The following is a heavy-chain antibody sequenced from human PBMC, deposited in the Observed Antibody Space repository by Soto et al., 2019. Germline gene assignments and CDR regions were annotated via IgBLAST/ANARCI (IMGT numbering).Heavy chain of an antibody. J-gene: IGHJ6*02. CDR2: IIPIFGTA. CDR1: GGTFSSYA. Sequence: QVQLVQSGAEVKKPGSSVKVSCKASGGTFSSYAISWVRQAPGQGLEWMGGIIPIFGTANYAQKFQGRVTITADESTSTAYMELSSLRSEDTDVYYCARDNFPGSGSKLRGYYYYYYGMDVWGQGTTVTVSS. D-gene: IGHD3-10*01. CDR3: ARDNFPGSGSKLRGYYYYYYGMDV. V-gene: IGHV1-69*01.